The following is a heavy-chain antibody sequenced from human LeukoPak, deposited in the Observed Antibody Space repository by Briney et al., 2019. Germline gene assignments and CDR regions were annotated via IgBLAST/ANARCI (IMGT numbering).Heavy chain of an antibody. Sequence: GGSLRLSCAASGFTFSSYNMNWVRQAPGKGLEWVSSITSSSSYIYYADSVKGRFTISRDNAKNTLYLQMNSLRAEDTAVYYCARPLGSGLDYWGQGTLVTVSS. CDR1: GFTFSSYN. CDR3: ARPLGSGLDY. J-gene: IGHJ4*02. CDR2: ITSSSSYI. D-gene: IGHD2-15*01. V-gene: IGHV3-21*01.